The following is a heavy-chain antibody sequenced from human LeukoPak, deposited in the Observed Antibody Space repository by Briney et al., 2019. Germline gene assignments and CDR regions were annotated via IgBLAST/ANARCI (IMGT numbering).Heavy chain of an antibody. D-gene: IGHD6-13*01. CDR3: ARGYRWIAAPDWFDP. J-gene: IGHJ5*02. Sequence: GGSLRLSCAASKFIFSSYWMSWVRQAPGKGLEWVANTKQDGSEKYYVDSVKGRFTISRDNAKNSLYLQMNSLRAEDTAVYYCARGYRWIAAPDWFDPWGQGTLVTVSS. CDR1: KFIFSSYW. V-gene: IGHV3-7*01. CDR2: TKQDGSEK.